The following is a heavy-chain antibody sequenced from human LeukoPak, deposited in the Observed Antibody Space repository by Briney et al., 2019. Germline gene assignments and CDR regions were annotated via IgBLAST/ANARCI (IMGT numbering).Heavy chain of an antibody. D-gene: IGHD2-21*01. CDR1: EFPFSTYV. CDR3: ARDRDFILFDY. CDR2: ISHDGTIT. Sequence: GGSLRLSCAASEFPFSTYVVPGKGLVWVSRISHDGTITSYADSVKGRFTISRDNAKNTLYLQMNSLRAEDTAVYYCARDRDFILFDYWGQGALVTVSS. J-gene: IGHJ4*02. V-gene: IGHV3-74*01.